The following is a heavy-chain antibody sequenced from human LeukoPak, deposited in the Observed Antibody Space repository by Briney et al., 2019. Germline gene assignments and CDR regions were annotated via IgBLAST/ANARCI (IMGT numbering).Heavy chain of an antibody. Sequence: SVKVSCKASGFTFTSSAVQWVRQARGQRLEWIGWIVVGSGNTNYAQEFQERVTITRDMSTSLVYMELSSLRSEDTAVYYCAAEAAYYYDSRDAFDVWGQGTMVTVSS. D-gene: IGHD3-22*01. V-gene: IGHV1-58*01. CDR3: AAEAAYYYDSRDAFDV. CDR2: IVVGSGNT. CDR1: GFTFTSSA. J-gene: IGHJ3*01.